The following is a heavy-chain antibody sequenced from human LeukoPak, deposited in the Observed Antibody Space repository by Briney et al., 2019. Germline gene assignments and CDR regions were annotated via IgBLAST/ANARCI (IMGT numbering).Heavy chain of an antibody. J-gene: IGHJ4*02. CDR1: KFTFSNDA. Sequence: PGGSLRLSCTASKFTFSNDAMHWVHQAPGKGLEWVAFIWFDGSNKHYADSVKGRFTISRDNSEDTLYLQMNSLRAEDTAVYYCVRDPSGSGFAFDSWGQGALVTVSS. CDR3: VRDPSGSGFAFDS. CDR2: IWFDGSNK. D-gene: IGHD1-1*01. V-gene: IGHV3-33*08.